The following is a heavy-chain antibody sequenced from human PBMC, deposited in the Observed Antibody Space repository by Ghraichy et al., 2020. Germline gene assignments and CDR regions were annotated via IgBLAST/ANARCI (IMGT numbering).Heavy chain of an antibody. Sequence: GESLNISCAASGFTFSSYGMHWVRQAPGKGLEWVAVISYDGSNKYYADSVKGRFTISRDNSKNTLYLQMNSLRAEDTAVYYCAKGEGGYLPWIDYWGQGTLVTVSS. CDR1: GFTFSSYG. CDR3: AKGEGGYLPWIDY. V-gene: IGHV3-30*18. J-gene: IGHJ4*02. D-gene: IGHD5-12*01. CDR2: ISYDGSNK.